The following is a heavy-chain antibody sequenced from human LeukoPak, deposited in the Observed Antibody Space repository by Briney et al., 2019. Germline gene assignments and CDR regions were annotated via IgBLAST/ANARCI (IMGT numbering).Heavy chain of an antibody. CDR1: GFKFDDYG. J-gene: IGHJ4*02. CDR2: INWNGDSR. CDR3: ARDLHYYDSSGSLY. V-gene: IGHV3-20*04. D-gene: IGHD3-22*01. Sequence: GGSLRLSCTASGFKFDDYGMTWVRQAPGKGLEWVSDINWNGDSRGYAHSVRGRFTISRDNAKNSLYLQMNSLRAEDTAVYYCARDLHYYDSSGSLYWGQGTLVTVSS.